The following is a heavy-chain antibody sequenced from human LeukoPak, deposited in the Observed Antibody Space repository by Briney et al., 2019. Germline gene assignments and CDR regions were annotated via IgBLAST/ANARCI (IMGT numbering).Heavy chain of an antibody. J-gene: IGHJ6*03. D-gene: IGHD2-15*01. CDR3: AKDTARGCSGGSCYSYYYYYMDV. CDR1: GFTFSSYA. V-gene: IGHV3-23*01. CDR2: ISGSGGST. Sequence: GGSLRLSCAASGFTFSSYAMSWVRQAPGKGLEWVSAISGSGGSTYYADSVKGRFTISRDNSKNTLYLQMNSLRAEDTAVYYCAKDTARGCSGGSCYSYYYYYMDVWGKGTTVTVSS.